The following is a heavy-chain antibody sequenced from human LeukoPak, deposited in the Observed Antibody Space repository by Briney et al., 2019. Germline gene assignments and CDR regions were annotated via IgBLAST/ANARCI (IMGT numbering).Heavy chain of an antibody. CDR2: VNGHDGST. V-gene: IGHV1-18*01. J-gene: IGHJ6*02. D-gene: IGHD5-24*01. CDR3: GKRRAHNLDV. CDR1: GYRFDTYG. Sequence: ASVKVSCKASGYRFDTYGISWVRQATGQGLEWMGLVNGHDGSTQYTQKFQERVTMTTEKSRSTAYLELRALRSDDTAVYYCGKRRAHNLDVWGQGTTVIVS.